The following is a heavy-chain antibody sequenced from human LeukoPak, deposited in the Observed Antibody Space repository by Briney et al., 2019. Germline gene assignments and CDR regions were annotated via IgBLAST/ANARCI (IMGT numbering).Heavy chain of an antibody. V-gene: IGHV3-9*01. J-gene: IGHJ2*01. Sequence: GGSLRLSCAASGFTFEDYGIHWVRQVPGKGLEWVSGVTWSSRSKKYADSVRGRFSISRDDANNSLFLQMNNLRPEDTALYYCAKDSEARSISWYSHFDLWGRGTLVTVSS. D-gene: IGHD6-13*01. CDR1: GFTFEDYG. CDR3: AKDSEARSISWYSHFDL. CDR2: VTWSSRSK.